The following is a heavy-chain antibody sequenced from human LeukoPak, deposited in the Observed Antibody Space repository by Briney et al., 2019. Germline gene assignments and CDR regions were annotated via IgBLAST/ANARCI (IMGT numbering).Heavy chain of an antibody. CDR3: ATVHSSGWYFFDY. CDR2: INPNSGGT. CDR1: GYTFTGYY. Sequence: ASVKVSCKASGYTFTGYYMHWVRQAPGQGLEWMGWINPNSGGTNYAQKFQGRVTMTRDTSISTAYMELSRLRSEDTAVYYCATVHSSGWYFFDYWGQGTLVTVSS. D-gene: IGHD6-19*01. V-gene: IGHV1-2*02. J-gene: IGHJ4*02.